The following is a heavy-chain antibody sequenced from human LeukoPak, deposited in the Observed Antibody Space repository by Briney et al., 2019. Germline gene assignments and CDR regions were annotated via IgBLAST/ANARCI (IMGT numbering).Heavy chain of an antibody. J-gene: IGHJ4*02. Sequence: AGSLRLSCAAYGFTFSSYWMHWVRQAPGKGLVWVSHINNDGSSTSYADSVKGRFTISRDNAKNTLYLQMNSLRTEDTAVYYCACYGIAPPYWGQGTLVTVSS. D-gene: IGHD2-15*01. V-gene: IGHV3-74*01. CDR2: INNDGSST. CDR1: GFTFSSYW. CDR3: ACYGIAPPY.